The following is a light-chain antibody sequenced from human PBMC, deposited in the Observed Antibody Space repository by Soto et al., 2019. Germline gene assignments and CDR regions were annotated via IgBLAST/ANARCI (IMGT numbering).Light chain of an antibody. CDR2: DAS. CDR1: QSISKW. Sequence: DILMTQSPSILSASVGDTVTITCRASQSISKWVAWYQQRAGKAPTALIFDASNLETGVPSRFSGSGSGTDFTFTISRLQPEDIATYYCQQYDNLPLTFGGGTKVDIK. J-gene: IGKJ4*01. CDR3: QQYDNLPLT. V-gene: IGKV1-33*01.